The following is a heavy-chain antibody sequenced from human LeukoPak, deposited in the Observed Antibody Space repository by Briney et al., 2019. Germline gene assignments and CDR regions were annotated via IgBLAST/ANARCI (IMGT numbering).Heavy chain of an antibody. J-gene: IGHJ4*02. V-gene: IGHV1-18*01. D-gene: IGHD2-2*01. Sequence: GASVKVSCKASGYTFTTYGFSWVRQAPGQGLEWMGWISANNGNTNYAQNFQARVTMTTDTSTSTAYMELRSLRSDDTAVYYCARMVRTIIMPYYFDYWGQGTQVTVSS. CDR3: ARMVRTIIMPYYFDY. CDR2: ISANNGNT. CDR1: GYTFTTYG.